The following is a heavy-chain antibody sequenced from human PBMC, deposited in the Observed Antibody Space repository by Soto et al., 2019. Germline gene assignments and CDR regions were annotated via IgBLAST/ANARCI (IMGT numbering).Heavy chain of an antibody. D-gene: IGHD3-10*01. CDR3: AKSRGSGSWYYYGMDV. CDR1: GFTFSSYA. J-gene: IGHJ6*02. CDR2: ISGSGGST. V-gene: IGHV3-23*01. Sequence: WAASGFTFSSYAMSWVRQAPGKGLEWVSAISGSGGSTYYADSVKGRFTISRDNSKNTLYLQMNSLRAEDTAVYYCAKSRGSGSWYYYGMDVWGQGTTVTVSS.